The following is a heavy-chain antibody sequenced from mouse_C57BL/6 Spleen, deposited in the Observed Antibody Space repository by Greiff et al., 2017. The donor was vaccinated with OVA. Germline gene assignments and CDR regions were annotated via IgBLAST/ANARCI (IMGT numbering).Heavy chain of an antibody. CDR3: ARDVYYERDY. CDR1: GYTFTSYW. CDR2: IDPSDSYT. V-gene: IGHV1-50*01. J-gene: IGHJ2*01. D-gene: IGHD2-3*01. Sequence: QVQLQQPGAELVKPGASVKLSCKASGYTFTSYWMQWVKQRPGQGLEWIGEIDPSDSYTNYNQKFKGKATLTVDTSSSTAYMQLSSLTSEDSAVYYCARDVYYERDYWGQGTTLTVSS.